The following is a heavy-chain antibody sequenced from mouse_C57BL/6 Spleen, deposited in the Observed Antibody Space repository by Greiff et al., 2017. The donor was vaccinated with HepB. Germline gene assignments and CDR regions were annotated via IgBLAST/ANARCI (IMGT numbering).Heavy chain of an antibody. D-gene: IGHD1-1*02. CDR1: GYAFSSSW. CDR2: IYPGDGDT. CDR3: ARRGVATGYFDY. Sequence: QVQLQHSGPELVKPGASVKISCKASGYAFSSSWMNWVKQRPGKGLEWIGRIYPGDGDTNYNGKFKGKATLTADKSSSTAYMQLSSLTSEDSAVYFCARRGVATGYFDYWGQGTTLTVSS. J-gene: IGHJ2*01. V-gene: IGHV1-82*01.